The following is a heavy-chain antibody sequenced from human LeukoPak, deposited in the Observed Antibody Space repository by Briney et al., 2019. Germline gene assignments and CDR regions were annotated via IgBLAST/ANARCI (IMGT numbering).Heavy chain of an antibody. J-gene: IGHJ4*02. CDR2: ISYTGST. V-gene: IGHV4-59*01. D-gene: IGHD3-10*01. CDR1: GGSISRYY. Sequence: PSETLSLTCTVSGGSISRYYWSWIRQHPGNGLECIGYISYTGSTTYNSSLKSRVTISLDTSQNQFSLKLTSVTPADTAVYYCAKTAKYYYGSETYYFFEYWGQGTLVTVSS. CDR3: AKTAKYYYGSETYYFFEY.